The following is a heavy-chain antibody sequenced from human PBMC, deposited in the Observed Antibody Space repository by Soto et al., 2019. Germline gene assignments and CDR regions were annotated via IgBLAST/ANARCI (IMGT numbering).Heavy chain of an antibody. V-gene: IGHV2-5*02. D-gene: IGHD3-16*01. CDR2: IYWDDDK. Sequence: QITLKESGPTLVKPTQTLTLTCTFSGFSLTTRGVGVGWIRQPPGKALECLALIYWDDDKRYSPSLQSSLSITKDTPKSQGVLTMTNVDPVDTATYYCAHIPNYYQYDWFDPWGQGTLVSVSS. CDR3: AHIPNYYQYDWFDP. J-gene: IGHJ5*02. CDR1: GFSLTTRGVG.